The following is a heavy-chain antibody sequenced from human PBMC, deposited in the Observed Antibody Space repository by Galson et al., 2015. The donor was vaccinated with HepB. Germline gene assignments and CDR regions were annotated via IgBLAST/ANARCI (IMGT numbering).Heavy chain of an antibody. V-gene: IGHV1-2*06. CDR3: ARVKVTVFDY. CDR2: INPNSGGT. Sequence: SVKVSCKASGYSFIDHHIHWVRQAPGQGLERMGRINPNSGGTNFAQKFQGRVTMTRDTSISTAYMELNILRSDDTAVYYCARVKVTVFDYWGQGTLVTVSS. CDR1: GYSFIDHH. J-gene: IGHJ4*02. D-gene: IGHD2-21*02.